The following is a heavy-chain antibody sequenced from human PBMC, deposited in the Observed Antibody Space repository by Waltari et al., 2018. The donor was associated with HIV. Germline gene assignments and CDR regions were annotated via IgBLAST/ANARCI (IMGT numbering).Heavy chain of an antibody. Sequence: QLLQSTSALKSPGASVTISCQVSGYPLSDLSIQWVRQGRGRRLEWMGGFDPKNGKPVYSQRFWGRVSLAEDTSEDTAFLELNRLTSDDTAVYYCVTLYNESPLYSNFWGQGTLVTV. V-gene: IGHV1-24*01. CDR2: FDPKNGKP. D-gene: IGHD2-15*01. CDR3: VTLYNESPLYSNF. CDR1: GYPLSDLS. J-gene: IGHJ1*01.